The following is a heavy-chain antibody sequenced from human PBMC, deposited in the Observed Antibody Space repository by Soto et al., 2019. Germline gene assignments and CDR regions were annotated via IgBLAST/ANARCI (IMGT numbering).Heavy chain of an antibody. J-gene: IGHJ2*01. CDR2: INHNGGST. D-gene: IGHD3-3*01. CDR3: ARFLFLAYTGIRDCSTVPAFLLNRSSDL. V-gene: IGHV3-23*01. Sequence: TPGKGLECLAAINHNGGSTAHPDSVKGRLNISRDNPRNTLFLQMNSLRAEDTAIYYCARFLFLAYTGIRDCSTVPAFLLNRSSDL.